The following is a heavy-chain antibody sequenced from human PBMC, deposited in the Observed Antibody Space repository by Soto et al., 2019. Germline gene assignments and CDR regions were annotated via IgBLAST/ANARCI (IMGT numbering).Heavy chain of an antibody. CDR2: INPNSGGT. J-gene: IGHJ4*02. CDR1: GYTFTGYY. V-gene: IGHV1-2*04. CDR3: ARDGSTGVQLRYYFDY. D-gene: IGHD7-27*01. Sequence: ASVKVSCKASGYTFTGYYMHWVRQAPGQGLEWMGWINPNSGGTNYAQKFQGWVTMTRDTSISTAYMELSRLRSDDTAVYYCARDGSTGVQLRYYFDYWGQGTLVTVSS.